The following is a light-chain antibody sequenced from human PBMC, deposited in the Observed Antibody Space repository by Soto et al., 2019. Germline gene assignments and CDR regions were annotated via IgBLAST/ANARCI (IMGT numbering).Light chain of an antibody. J-gene: IGKJ1*01. CDR3: QQYGSSGT. CDR1: QSVTYRY. Sequence: ETVLTQSPGTLALSPGERVTLSCRASQSVTYRYLAWYQQKPGQAPRLLIYAASTRATGIPDRFSGSGSGTDFTLTISRLEPEDFAVYYCQQYGSSGTFGQGTKVDI. CDR2: AAS. V-gene: IGKV3-20*01.